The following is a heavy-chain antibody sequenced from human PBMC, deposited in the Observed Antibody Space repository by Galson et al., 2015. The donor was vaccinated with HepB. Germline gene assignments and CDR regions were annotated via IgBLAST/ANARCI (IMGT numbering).Heavy chain of an antibody. V-gene: IGHV3-30*04. Sequence: SLRLSCAASGFTFSTYAMHWVRQAPGKGLEWVAVISYDGSNKYYADSVKGRFTISRDNSKNTLYLQMNSLGAEDTAIYYCARDNRWNAFDIWGQGTMVTVSS. D-gene: IGHD1-14*01. J-gene: IGHJ3*02. CDR3: ARDNRWNAFDI. CDR2: ISYDGSNK. CDR1: GFTFSTYA.